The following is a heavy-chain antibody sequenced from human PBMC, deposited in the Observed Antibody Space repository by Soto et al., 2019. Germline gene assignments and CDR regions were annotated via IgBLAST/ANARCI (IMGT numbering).Heavy chain of an antibody. CDR3: AIVGIHKRYYFQF. CDR2: IFHSGFT. J-gene: IGHJ4*02. V-gene: IGHV4-30-2*01. CDR1: VVSISSGPYA. Sequence: SETLSLTCAFSVVSISSGPYACNWIRQPPGKGLEWIGYIFHSGFTSYNPSLKSRVSLSVDRSKNHFSLELNSVTAADTAVYYCAIVGIHKRYYFQFWGEGARVNVS. D-gene: IGHD1-1*01.